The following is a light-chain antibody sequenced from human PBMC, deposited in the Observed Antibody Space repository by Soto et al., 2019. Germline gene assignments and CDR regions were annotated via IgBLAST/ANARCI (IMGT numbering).Light chain of an antibody. V-gene: IGKV3-15*01. CDR1: QSVGSY. CDR2: ETS. CDR3: QQSKKWPLT. Sequence: EIVMTQSPATLSVSQGERVALSCRASQSVGSYLAWYQQKAGQAPRLLIYETSTRATGIPARFSGSGSGTEFTLTISSLQSEDFAIYFCQQSKKWPLTFGQGTKLESK. J-gene: IGKJ2*01.